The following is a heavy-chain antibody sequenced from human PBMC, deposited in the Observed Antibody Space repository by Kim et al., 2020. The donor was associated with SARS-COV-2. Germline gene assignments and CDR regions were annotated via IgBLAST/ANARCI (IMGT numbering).Heavy chain of an antibody. V-gene: IGHV3-66*01. CDR2: T. CDR3: ASSVDIVATID. D-gene: IGHD5-12*01. Sequence: TYYEDSARGRFTISRDKSKNTLYLQMNSLGAEDTAVYYCASSVDIVATIDWGQGTLVTVSS. J-gene: IGHJ4*02.